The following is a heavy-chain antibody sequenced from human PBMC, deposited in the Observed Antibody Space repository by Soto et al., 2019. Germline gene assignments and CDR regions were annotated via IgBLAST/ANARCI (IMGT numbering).Heavy chain of an antibody. CDR3: TGEQYASSWT. V-gene: IGHV4-39*02. J-gene: IGHJ5*02. CDR2: MHYSGYT. D-gene: IGHD6-13*01. CDR1: GDSISSGTYY. Sequence: QLQLKESGPGLVKPSETLSLTCTVSGDSISSGTYYWAWVRQPPGKGLEWIGSMHYSGYTFYSPSLRSRVALSVDKSKNHFSLTVASVIAADKAVYYCTGEQYASSWTWGQGTLVTVSS.